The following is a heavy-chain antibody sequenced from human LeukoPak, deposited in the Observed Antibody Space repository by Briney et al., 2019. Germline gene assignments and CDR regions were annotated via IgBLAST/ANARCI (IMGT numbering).Heavy chain of an antibody. J-gene: IGHJ5*02. Sequence: SETLSLTCTVSGGSISSYYWSSIRQPPGKGLEWIGYIYYSGSTNYNPSLKSRVTISVDTSKNQFSLKLSSVTAADTAVYYCASWGIAAAGRNNWFDPWGQGTLVTVSS. CDR2: IYYSGST. CDR3: ASWGIAAAGRNNWFDP. D-gene: IGHD6-13*01. CDR1: GGSISSYY. V-gene: IGHV4-59*01.